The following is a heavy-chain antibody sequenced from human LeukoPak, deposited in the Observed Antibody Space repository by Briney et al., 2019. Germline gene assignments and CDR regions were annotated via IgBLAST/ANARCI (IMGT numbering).Heavy chain of an antibody. Sequence: TSRKGSGCSFTSCWIGWVLQMPGKGLERMGSIYHGDSGTNYSPSFQGQVTISADKSISNAYLQWSSLKASDTAMYYCARQGYCGGDCYRGFDYWGQGTVVTVPS. CDR1: GCSFTSCW. CDR2: IYHGDSGT. D-gene: IGHD2-21*02. V-gene: IGHV5-51*01. CDR3: ARQGYCGGDCYRGFDY. J-gene: IGHJ4*02.